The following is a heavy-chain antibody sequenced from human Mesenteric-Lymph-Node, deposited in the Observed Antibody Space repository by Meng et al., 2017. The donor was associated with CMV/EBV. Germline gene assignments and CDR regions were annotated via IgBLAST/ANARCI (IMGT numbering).Heavy chain of an antibody. CDR2: ISSSSSYI. D-gene: IGHD6-19*01. J-gene: IGHJ4*02. CDR1: GFTFSSYA. CDR3: ARVYSSGTGGDY. Sequence: GGSLRLSCAASGFTFSSYAMSWVRQAPGKGLEWVSSISSSSSYIYYADSVKGRFTISRDNAKNSLYLQMNSLRAEDTAVYYCARVYSSGTGGDYWGQGTLVTVSS. V-gene: IGHV3-21*01.